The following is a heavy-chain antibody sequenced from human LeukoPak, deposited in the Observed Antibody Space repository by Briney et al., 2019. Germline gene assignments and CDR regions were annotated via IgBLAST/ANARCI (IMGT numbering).Heavy chain of an antibody. V-gene: IGHV3-30*18. CDR2: ISYDGSNK. CDR3: ANLLVSSPNYYYYGMDV. CDR1: GFTFSNYA. J-gene: IGHJ6*02. Sequence: GGSLRLSCAASGFTFSNYAMSWVRQAPGKGLEWVAVISYDGSNKYYADSVKGRFTISRDNSKNTLYLQMNSLRAEDTAVYYCANLLVSSPNYYYYGMDVWGQGTTVTVSS. D-gene: IGHD3-9*01.